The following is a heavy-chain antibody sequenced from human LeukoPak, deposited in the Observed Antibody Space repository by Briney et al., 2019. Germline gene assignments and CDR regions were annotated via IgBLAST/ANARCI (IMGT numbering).Heavy chain of an antibody. CDR1: GGSFSGYY. CDR3: AREGSGYSVDY. Sequence: SETLSLTCAVYGGSFSGYYWSWIRQPPGKGLEWIGEINHSGSTNYNPSLKSRVTISVDTSKNQFSLKLSSVTAADTAVYYCAREGSGYSVDYWGQGTLVTVSS. J-gene: IGHJ4*02. V-gene: IGHV4-34*01. D-gene: IGHD3-22*01. CDR2: INHSGST.